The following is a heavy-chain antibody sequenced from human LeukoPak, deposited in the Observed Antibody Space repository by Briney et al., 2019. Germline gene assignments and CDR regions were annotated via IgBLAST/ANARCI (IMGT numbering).Heavy chain of an antibody. D-gene: IGHD6-13*01. Sequence: GGSLRLSCAASGFTFSSYAMSWVRQAPGKGLEWASGISGSGGSTYYADSVKGRFTISRDNSKNTLYLQMNSLRAEDTAVYYCAKDSLGYSSSWYSYWGQGTLVTVSS. V-gene: IGHV3-23*01. CDR3: AKDSLGYSSSWYSY. CDR2: ISGSGGST. J-gene: IGHJ4*02. CDR1: GFTFSSYA.